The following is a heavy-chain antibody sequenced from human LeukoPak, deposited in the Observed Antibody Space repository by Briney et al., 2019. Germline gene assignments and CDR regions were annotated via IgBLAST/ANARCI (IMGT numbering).Heavy chain of an antibody. V-gene: IGHV1-2*02. CDR2: INPNSGGT. J-gene: IGHJ1*01. CDR1: GYTFTGYY. Sequence: ASVKVSCKASGYTFTGYYMHWVRQAPGQGLEWMGWINPNSGGTNYAQKFQGRVTMTRDTSISTAYLRWNSLKASDTAMYYCARHLTLWGSDSWGQGTLVTVSS. CDR3: ARHLTLWGSDS. D-gene: IGHD3-16*01.